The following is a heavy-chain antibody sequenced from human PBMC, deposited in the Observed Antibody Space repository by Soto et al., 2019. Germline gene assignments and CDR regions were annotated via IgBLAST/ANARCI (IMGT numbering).Heavy chain of an antibody. D-gene: IGHD1-1*01. V-gene: IGHV3-73*01. Sequence: EVQLVESGGGLVQPGGSLRLSCVASGFTFSSYSMNWVRQAPGKGLEWVGRIRSKAHNYATEYAASVKGRFTISRDDSRNTAYLQMNSLKVEDTAVYYCTRPNEEMAFDFWGQGTLVTVSS. CDR1: GFTFSSYS. CDR2: IRSKAHNYAT. J-gene: IGHJ4*02. CDR3: TRPNEEMAFDF.